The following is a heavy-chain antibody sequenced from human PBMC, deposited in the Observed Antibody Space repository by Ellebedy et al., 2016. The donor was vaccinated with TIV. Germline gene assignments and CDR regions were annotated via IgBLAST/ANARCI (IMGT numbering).Heavy chain of an antibody. V-gene: IGHV3-48*04. D-gene: IGHD4-17*01. CDR1: GFSFDMFS. CDR2: ISSSSSNI. J-gene: IGHJ4*02. Sequence: GESLKISCEASGFSFDMFSMNWVRQAPGKGLEWVSYISSSSSNIYYAQSMKGRFTVSRDNAKSSLYLQMNGLRVEDTAVYYCARAYGDFKTDSFDYWGQGILVTVSS. CDR3: ARAYGDFKTDSFDY.